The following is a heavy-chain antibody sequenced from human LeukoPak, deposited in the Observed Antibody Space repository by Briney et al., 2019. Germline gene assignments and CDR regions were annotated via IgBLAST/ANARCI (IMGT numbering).Heavy chain of an antibody. CDR1: GYTFTSYD. J-gene: IGHJ6*02. Sequence: ASVKVSCKASGYTFTSYDINWVRQATGQGLEWMGWMNPNSGNTGYAQKFQGRVTMTRNTSISTAYMELSSLRSEDTAVYYCARERGVYDISVYYYYGIDVWGQGATVTVSS. D-gene: IGHD3-22*01. CDR3: ARERGVYDISVYYYYGIDV. CDR2: MNPNSGNT. V-gene: IGHV1-8*01.